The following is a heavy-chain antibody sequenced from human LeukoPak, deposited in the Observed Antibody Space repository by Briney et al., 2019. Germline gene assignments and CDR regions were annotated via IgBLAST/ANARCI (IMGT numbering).Heavy chain of an antibody. CDR3: AKGRSSGWYYFDY. V-gene: IGHV3-21*04. Sequence: GGSLRLSCAASGFTFSSYSMNWVRQAPGKGLEWVSSISSSSSYIYYADSVKGRFTISRDNAKNSLYLQMNSLRAEDTAVYYCAKGRSSGWYYFDYWGQGTLVTVSS. J-gene: IGHJ4*02. D-gene: IGHD6-19*01. CDR2: ISSSSSYI. CDR1: GFTFSSYS.